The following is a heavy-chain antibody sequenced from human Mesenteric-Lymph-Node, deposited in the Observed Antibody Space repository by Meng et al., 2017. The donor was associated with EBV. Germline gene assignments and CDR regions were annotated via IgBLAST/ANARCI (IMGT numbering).Heavy chain of an antibody. CDR2: IYSSGNT. CDR1: GASITSSSYY. D-gene: IGHD2-2*01. Sequence: LARPELGPGLVQASETRSPTCIVSGASITSSSYYWGCIRQPAGKGLEWIGSIYSSGNTYNNPSLKSRLTISVDTPKNQFSLKLSSVTAADTAVYYCAGGYCSSSRCLAFKYWGQGTLVTVSS. CDR3: AGGYCSSSRCLAFKY. J-gene: IGHJ4*02. V-gene: IGHV4-39*07.